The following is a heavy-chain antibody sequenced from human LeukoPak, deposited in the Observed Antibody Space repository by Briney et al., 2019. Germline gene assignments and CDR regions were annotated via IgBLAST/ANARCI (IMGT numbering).Heavy chain of an antibody. D-gene: IGHD6-13*01. CDR2: IYPGDSDT. Sequence: ESLKISSKGSGYSSINYWIGWVHQMPGQGLEWMGIIYPGDSDTKYSPSFQGQVTISADKSISTAYLQWRSLKASDTAMYYCARAYSSSWYGAEYFLHWGQGTLVIVSS. J-gene: IGHJ1*01. CDR3: ARAYSSSWYGAEYFLH. CDR1: GYSSINYW. V-gene: IGHV5-51*07.